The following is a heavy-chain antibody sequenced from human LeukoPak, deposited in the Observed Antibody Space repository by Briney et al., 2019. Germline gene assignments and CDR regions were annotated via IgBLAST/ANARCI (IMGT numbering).Heavy chain of an antibody. CDR3: ERVREFLLLSVTFVT. V-gene: IGHV3-21*01. D-gene: IGHD2-15*01. CDR1: GFTFSSYS. Sequence: GGSLRLSCAASGFTFSSYSMNSVRQAPGKGLEWVSSISSSSSYIYYADSVKGRFTISRDNAKNSLYLQMNSLRAEDTAVYYCERVREFLLLSVTFVTSGQGTMVTVSS. CDR2: ISSSSSYI. J-gene: IGHJ3*02.